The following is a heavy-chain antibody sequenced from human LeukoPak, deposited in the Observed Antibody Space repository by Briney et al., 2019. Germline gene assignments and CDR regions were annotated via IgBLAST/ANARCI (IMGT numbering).Heavy chain of an antibody. CDR2: INPNSGGT. J-gene: IGHJ4*02. Sequence: ASVKVSCKASGYTFTGYYMHWVRQAPGQGLEWMGWINPNSGGTNYAQKFQGRVTMTRDTSISTACMELSRLRSDDTAVYYCAGDRADYGDFGYWGQGTLVTVSS. V-gene: IGHV1-2*02. CDR1: GYTFTGYY. D-gene: IGHD4-17*01. CDR3: AGDRADYGDFGY.